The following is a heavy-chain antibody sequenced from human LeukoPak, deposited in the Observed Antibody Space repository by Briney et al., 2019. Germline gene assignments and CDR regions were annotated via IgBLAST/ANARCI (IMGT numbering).Heavy chain of an antibody. V-gene: IGHV3-9*01. CDR2: ISWNSGSI. CDR3: AKGRGSSSWYPVDY. J-gene: IGHJ4*02. Sequence: GRSLRLSCAASGFTFDDYAMHWVRQAPGKGLEWVSGISWNSGSIGYADSVKGRFTISRDTAKNSLYLQMNSLRAEDTALYYCAKGRGSSSWYPVDYWGQGTLVTVSS. D-gene: IGHD6-13*01. CDR1: GFTFDDYA.